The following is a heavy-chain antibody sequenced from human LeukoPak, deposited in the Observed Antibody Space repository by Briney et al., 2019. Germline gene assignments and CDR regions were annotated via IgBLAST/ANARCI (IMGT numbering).Heavy chain of an antibody. CDR1: GFTFSSYG. CDR3: AKYSSGWYGGDWFDP. CDR2: ISGSGGST. V-gene: IGHV3-23*01. D-gene: IGHD6-19*01. Sequence: GGSLRLSCAASGFTFSSYGMSWVRQAPGKGLEWVSAISGSGGSTYYADSVKGRFTISRDNSKNTLYLQMNSLRAEDTAVYYCAKYSSGWYGGDWFDPWGQGTLVTVSS. J-gene: IGHJ5*02.